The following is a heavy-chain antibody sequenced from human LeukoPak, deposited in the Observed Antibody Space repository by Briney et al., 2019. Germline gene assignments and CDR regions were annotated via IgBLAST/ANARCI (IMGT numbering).Heavy chain of an antibody. CDR2: INPNSGGT. V-gene: IGHV1-2*02. Sequence: ASVKVSCKASGYTFTGYYMHWVRQAPGQGLEWMGWINPNSGGTNYAQKFQGRVTMTRDTSISTAYMELSRLRSDDTAVYYCARSEILWFGFDYWGQGTLVTASS. J-gene: IGHJ4*02. CDR3: ARSEILWFGFDY. CDR1: GYTFTGYY. D-gene: IGHD3-10*01.